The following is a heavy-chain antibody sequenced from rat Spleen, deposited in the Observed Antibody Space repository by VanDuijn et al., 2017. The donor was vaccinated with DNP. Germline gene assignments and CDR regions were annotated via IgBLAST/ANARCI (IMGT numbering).Heavy chain of an antibody. Sequence: EVQLVESGGGPVQPGRSLKISCIASGFIFSNYYMAWVRQAPTKGLEWVASISTGGGSTYYRDSVKGRFTISRDNAKNTQSLQMDSLRSEDTATYYCANWDYWGQGVMVTVSS. CDR2: ISTGGGST. CDR1: GFIFSNYY. CDR3: ANWDY. D-gene: IGHD4-2*01. J-gene: IGHJ2*01. V-gene: IGHV5S13*01.